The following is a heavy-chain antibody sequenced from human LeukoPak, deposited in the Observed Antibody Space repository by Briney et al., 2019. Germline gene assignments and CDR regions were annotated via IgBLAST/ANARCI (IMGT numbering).Heavy chain of an antibody. V-gene: IGHV3-21*01. CDR3: GKNFDP. CDR1: GFTFTSSD. CDR2: ITRSGSNL. D-gene: IGHD3-3*01. J-gene: IGHJ5*02. Sequence: GGSLRLSCVASGFTFTSSDFNWIRQAPGKGLEWLSTITRSGSNLYYADSVKGRFTTSRDDAKASVYLQMESLRVEDPVIYYWGKNFDPGGQGPLVTSSS.